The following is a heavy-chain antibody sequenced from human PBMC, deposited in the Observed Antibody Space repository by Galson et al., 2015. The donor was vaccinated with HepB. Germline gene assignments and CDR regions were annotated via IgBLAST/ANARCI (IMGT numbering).Heavy chain of an antibody. D-gene: IGHD3-16*01. CDR1: GFTFSDYY. V-gene: IGHV3-11*01. CDR2: ISSSGSTI. Sequence: SLRLSCAASGFTFSDYYMSWIRQAPGKGLEWVSYISSSGSTIYYADSVKGRFTISRDNAKNSLYLQMNSLRAEDTAVYYCAREAMITFGSPYSYYYMDVWGKGTTVTVSS. CDR3: AREAMITFGSPYSYYYMDV. J-gene: IGHJ6*03.